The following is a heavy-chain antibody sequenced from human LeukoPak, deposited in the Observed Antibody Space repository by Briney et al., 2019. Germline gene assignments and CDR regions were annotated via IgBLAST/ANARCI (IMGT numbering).Heavy chain of an antibody. J-gene: IGHJ3*02. Sequence: VASVKVSCKASGYTFTSYDINWVRQAPGQGLAWMGWMKLNSGNTGYAQKFQGRVTMTRNTSISTAYMELSSLRSEDTAVYYCARPQLYDYVWGSYRSSFAFDIWGQGTMVTVSS. V-gene: IGHV1-8*01. CDR1: GYTFTSYD. CDR2: MKLNSGNT. D-gene: IGHD3-16*02. CDR3: ARPQLYDYVWGSYRSSFAFDI.